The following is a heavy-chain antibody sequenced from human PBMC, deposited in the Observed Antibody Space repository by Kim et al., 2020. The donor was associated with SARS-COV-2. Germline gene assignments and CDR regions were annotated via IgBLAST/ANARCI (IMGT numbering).Heavy chain of an antibody. CDR1: GFSFTCCA. Sequence: GGSLRLSCAATGFSFTCCAFHWLRQTPGRALEWVGVISNDGSEKSYADSVKGRFTISRDNLRNTLYLQMDNLAVEDTSVYHCAWGPYSIPYWGQGVLVTVAS. J-gene: IGHJ4*02. V-gene: IGHV3-30*03. D-gene: IGHD4-4*01. CDR2: ISNDGSEK. CDR3: AWGPYSIPY.